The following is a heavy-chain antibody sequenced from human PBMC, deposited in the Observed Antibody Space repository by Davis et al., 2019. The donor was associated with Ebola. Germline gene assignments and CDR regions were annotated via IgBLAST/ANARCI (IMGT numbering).Heavy chain of an antibody. CDR3: ARRVTWNDGFDC. CDR1: GFSVSNNY. Sequence: PGGSLRLSCAASGFSVSNNYMSWVRQAPGKGLEWVSVIYKGGTTYYADSVRGRFTISRDNSKNTVDLQVNSLRTEDTAVYYCARRVTWNDGFDCWGQGTLVSVSS. CDR2: IYKGGTT. V-gene: IGHV3-66*02. J-gene: IGHJ4*02. D-gene: IGHD1-1*01.